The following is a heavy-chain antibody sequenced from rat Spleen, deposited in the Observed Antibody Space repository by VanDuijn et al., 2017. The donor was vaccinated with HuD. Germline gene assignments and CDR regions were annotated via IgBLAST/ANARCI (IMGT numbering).Heavy chain of an antibody. V-gene: IGHV5-27*01. Sequence: EVELVESGGGLVQPGRSLKLSCAASGFSFSNYYMAWVRQAPTKGLEWVAYISTGGGSTYYRDSVKGRFTISRDNAKSTLYLQMDSLRSEDTATYYCTTMSNWFVYWGQGTLVTVSS. J-gene: IGHJ3*01. CDR1: GFSFSNYY. CDR2: ISTGGGST. CDR3: TTMSNWFVY.